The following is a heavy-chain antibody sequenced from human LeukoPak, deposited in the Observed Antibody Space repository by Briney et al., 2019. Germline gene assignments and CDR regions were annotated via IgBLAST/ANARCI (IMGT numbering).Heavy chain of an antibody. D-gene: IGHD5-18*01. CDR2: ISSSSSYI. Sequence: PGGSLRLSCAASGFTFSSYSMNWVRQAPGKGLEWVSSISSSSSYIYYADSVKGRFTISRDNAKNSLYLQMNSLRAEDTAVYYCARSRIQLWNDAFDIWGQGTMVTVSS. V-gene: IGHV3-21*01. J-gene: IGHJ3*02. CDR3: ARSRIQLWNDAFDI. CDR1: GFTFSSYS.